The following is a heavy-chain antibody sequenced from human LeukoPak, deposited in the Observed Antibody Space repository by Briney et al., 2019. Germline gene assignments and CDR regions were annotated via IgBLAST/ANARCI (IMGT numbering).Heavy chain of an antibody. CDR3: ARHVNIVVVVAAPYYYYMDV. D-gene: IGHD2-15*01. CDR2: IYYSGST. Sequence: SETLSLTCTVSGGSISSSSYYWGWIRQPPGKGLEWIGSIYYSGSTYYNPSLKSRVTMSVDTSKNQFSLKLSSVTAADTAVYYCARHVNIVVVVAAPYYYYMDVWGKGTTVTVSS. CDR1: GGSISSSSYY. J-gene: IGHJ6*03. V-gene: IGHV4-39*01.